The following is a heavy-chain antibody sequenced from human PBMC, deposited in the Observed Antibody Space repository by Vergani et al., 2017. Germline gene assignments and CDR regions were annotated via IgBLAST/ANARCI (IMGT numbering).Heavy chain of an antibody. D-gene: IGHD2-2*01. CDR2: INHSGST. CDR1: GGSFSGYY. V-gene: IGHV4-34*01. Sequence: QVQLQQWGAGLLKPSETLSLTCAVYGGSFSGYYWSWIRQPPGKGLEWIGEINHSGSTNYNPSLKGRVTISVDTSKNQFSRKLSSVTAEDTAVYYCARLVPAAMRGGFFDYYYYDMDVWGKGTTVTVSS. CDR3: ARLVPAAMRGGFFDYYYYDMDV. J-gene: IGHJ6*03.